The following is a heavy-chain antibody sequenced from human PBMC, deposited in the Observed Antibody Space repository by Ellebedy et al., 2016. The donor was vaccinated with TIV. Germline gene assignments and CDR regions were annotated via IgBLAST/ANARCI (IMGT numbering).Heavy chain of an antibody. CDR3: VTGTVGRGTPAY. CDR2: TNQDGSEK. V-gene: IGHV3-7*03. J-gene: IGHJ4*02. Sequence: GGSLRLSXEASGFTFSDYWMSWVRQAPGKGLEWVATTNQDGSEKTYVDSVKGRFTISRDNAKNSLYLQMNGLRAEDTAVYYCVTGTVGRGTPAYWGQGTPVTVSS. CDR1: GFTFSDYW. D-gene: IGHD3-10*01.